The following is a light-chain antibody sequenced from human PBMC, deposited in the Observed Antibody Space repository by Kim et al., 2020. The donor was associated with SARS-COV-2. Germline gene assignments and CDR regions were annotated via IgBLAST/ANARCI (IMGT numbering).Light chain of an antibody. CDR1: QSVLYSSNNKNY. Sequence: DIMMTQSPDSLTVSLGERATINCKSSQSVLYSSNNKNYLAWYQQKPGQPPKLLIYWASTRESGVPDRFSGSGSGTDFTLTISSLQAEDVAVYYCQQYYSTPPLTFGGGTKLEI. V-gene: IGKV4-1*01. J-gene: IGKJ4*01. CDR2: WAS. CDR3: QQYYSTPPLT.